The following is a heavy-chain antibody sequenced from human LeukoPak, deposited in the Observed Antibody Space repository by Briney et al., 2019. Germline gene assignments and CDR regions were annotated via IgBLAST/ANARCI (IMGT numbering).Heavy chain of an antibody. CDR3: AKVGGSSWTNAFDI. J-gene: IGHJ3*02. CDR2: ISGSGGST. V-gene: IGHV3-23*01. Sequence: GGSLRLSCAASGFTFSSNTMSWVRQAPGKGLEWVSDISGSGGSTYYADSVKGRFTISRDNSKNMLYLQMNSLRAEDTAVYYCAKVGGSSWTNAFDIWGQGTMVTVSS. D-gene: IGHD6-13*01. CDR1: GFTFSSNT.